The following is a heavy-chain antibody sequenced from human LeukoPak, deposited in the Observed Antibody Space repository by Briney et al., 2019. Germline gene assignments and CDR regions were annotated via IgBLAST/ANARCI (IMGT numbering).Heavy chain of an antibody. CDR3: ASLYDFWSGYQRRGSDFDY. CDR2: VYYSGST. V-gene: IGHV4-59*01. Sequence: SETLSLTCTVSGGSISSYFWSWIRQPPGKGLEWIGYVYYSGSTNYNPSLKSRVTISVDTSKNQFSLKLSSVTAADTAVYYCASLYDFWSGYQRRGSDFDYWGQGTLVTVSS. J-gene: IGHJ4*02. D-gene: IGHD3-3*01. CDR1: GGSISSYF.